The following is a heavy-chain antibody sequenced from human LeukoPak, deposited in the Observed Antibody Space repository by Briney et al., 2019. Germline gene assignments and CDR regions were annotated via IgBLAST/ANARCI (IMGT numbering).Heavy chain of an antibody. V-gene: IGHV3-21*01. CDR1: GFTFSSYS. CDR3: ARDPFHYDILTRGQHDAFDI. CDR2: ISSSSSYI. Sequence: GGSLRLSCAASGFTFSSYSMNWVRQAPGKGLEWVSSISSSSSYIYYADSVKGRFTISRDNAKNSLYLQMNSLRAEDTAVYYCARDPFHYDILTRGQHDAFDIWGQGTMVTASS. J-gene: IGHJ3*02. D-gene: IGHD3-9*01.